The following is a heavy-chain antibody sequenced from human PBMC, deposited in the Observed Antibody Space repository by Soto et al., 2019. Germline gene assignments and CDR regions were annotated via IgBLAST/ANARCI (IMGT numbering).Heavy chain of an antibody. CDR2: IGSSGRTI. Sequence: QVQLVESGGGVVKSGGSLRLSCAASGFSFSDYYMSWIRQAPGKGLEWVSYIGSSGRTIYYADSVKGRFTISSDNAKHSLYLQVNSLRAEDTPVYYCARVSFGEGGGFDIWGQGTMVTVSS. V-gene: IGHV3-11*01. CDR3: ARVSFGEGGGFDI. J-gene: IGHJ3*02. D-gene: IGHD3-16*01. CDR1: GFSFSDYY.